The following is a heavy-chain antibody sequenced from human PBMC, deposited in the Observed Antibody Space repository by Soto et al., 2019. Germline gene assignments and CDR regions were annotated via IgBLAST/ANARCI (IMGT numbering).Heavy chain of an antibody. CDR2: IYPGDSDT. CDR1: GYSFTSYW. Sequence: GESLKISCKGSGYSFTSYWIGWVRQMPGKGLEWMGIIYPGDSDTRYSPSFQGQVTISADKSISTAYLQWSSLKASDTAMYYCARHFIAAAGTGGYYYYYYMDVWGKGTTVTVSS. J-gene: IGHJ6*03. CDR3: ARHFIAAAGTGGYYYYYYMDV. D-gene: IGHD6-13*01. V-gene: IGHV5-51*01.